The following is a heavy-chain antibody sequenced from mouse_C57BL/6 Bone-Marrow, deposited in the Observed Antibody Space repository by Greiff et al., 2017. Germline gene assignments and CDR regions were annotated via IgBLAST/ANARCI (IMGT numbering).Heavy chain of an antibody. CDR1: GYTFTSYW. Sequence: VQLQQSGTVLARPGASVKMSCKTSGYTFTSYWMHWVKQRPGQGLEWIGAIYPGNIDTSYNQKFKGKAKLTAVTSASTAYMELSSLTNEDSAVYYCTKEYYGSSPAWFAYWGQGTLVTVSA. CDR3: TKEYYGSSPAWFAY. J-gene: IGHJ3*01. V-gene: IGHV1-5*01. D-gene: IGHD1-1*01. CDR2: IYPGNIDT.